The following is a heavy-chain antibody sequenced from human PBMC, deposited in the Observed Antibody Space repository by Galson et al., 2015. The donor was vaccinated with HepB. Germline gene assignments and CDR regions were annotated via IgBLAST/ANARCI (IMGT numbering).Heavy chain of an antibody. D-gene: IGHD5-18*01. J-gene: IGHJ4*02. Sequence: SLRLSCAASGFTFSSYSMNWVRQAPGKGLEWVSSISSSSSYIYYADSVKGRFTISRDNAKNSLYLQMNSLRAEDTAVYYCARLGGGYSYGLQRDYWGQGTLVTVSS. V-gene: IGHV3-21*01. CDR1: GFTFSSYS. CDR3: ARLGGGYSYGLQRDY. CDR2: ISSSSSYI.